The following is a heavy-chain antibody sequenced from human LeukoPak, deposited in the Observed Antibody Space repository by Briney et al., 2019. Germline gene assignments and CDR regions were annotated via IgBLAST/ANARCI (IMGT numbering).Heavy chain of an antibody. CDR3: AKIGVIGLWYFEL. V-gene: IGHV3-23*01. J-gene: IGHJ2*01. Sequence: GGSLRLSCAASEFTFSSCGMSWVRQAPGKGLEWVSSISSGGDYTYYADSVKDRFTISRDNSKNTLYLQMNSLRAEDTAVYYCAKIGVIGLWYFELWGRGTLATVSS. CDR1: EFTFSSCG. CDR2: ISSGGDYT. D-gene: IGHD3-10*01.